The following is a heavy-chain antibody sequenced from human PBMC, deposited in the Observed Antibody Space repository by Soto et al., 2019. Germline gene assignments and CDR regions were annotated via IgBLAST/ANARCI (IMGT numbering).Heavy chain of an antibody. CDR1: GVSIISSSYY. Sequence: PSETLSLTCTVSGVSIISSSYYWGWIRQPPGKGLEWIGSIYYSGSTYYNPSLKSRVTISVDTSKNQFSLKLSSVTAADTAVYYCARLGRGVIAYWGQGTLVTVSS. V-gene: IGHV4-39*01. CDR2: IYYSGST. D-gene: IGHD3-10*01. CDR3: ARLGRGVIAY. J-gene: IGHJ4*02.